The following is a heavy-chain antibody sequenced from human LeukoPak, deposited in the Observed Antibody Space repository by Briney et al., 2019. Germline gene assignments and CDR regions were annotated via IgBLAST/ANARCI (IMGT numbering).Heavy chain of an antibody. V-gene: IGHV4-4*07. CDR3: ARLSSSWYQDWYFDL. CDR2: IYTRGST. J-gene: IGHJ2*01. D-gene: IGHD6-13*01. Sequence: SETPSLTCTVSGGSISSYDWSWFRQPAGKRLEWIGRIYTRGSTNYNPSLKSRVIMSVDTSKNQFSLKLSSVTAADTAVYYCARLSSSWYQDWYFDLWGRGTLVTVSS. CDR1: GGSISSYD.